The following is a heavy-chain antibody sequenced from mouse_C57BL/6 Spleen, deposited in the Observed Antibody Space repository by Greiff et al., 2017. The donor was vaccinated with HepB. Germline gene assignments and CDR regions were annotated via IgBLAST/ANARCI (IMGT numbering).Heavy chain of an antibody. V-gene: IGHV1-76*01. CDR2: IYPGSGNT. Sequence: QVQLQQSGAELVRPGASVKLSCKASGYTFTDYYINWVKQRPGQGLEWIARIYPGSGNTYYNEKFKGKATLTAEKSSSTAYMQLSSLTSEDSAVYFCAREASYGVGFAYWGQGTLVTVSA. D-gene: IGHD1-1*01. CDR3: AREASYGVGFAY. CDR1: GYTFTDYY. J-gene: IGHJ3*01.